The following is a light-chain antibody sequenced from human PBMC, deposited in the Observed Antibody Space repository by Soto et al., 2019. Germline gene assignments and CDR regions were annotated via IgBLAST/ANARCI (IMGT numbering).Light chain of an antibody. Sequence: ERVMTQSPATLSLSAGEGATLSCRGSESVSSSYLAWYQQKPGQAPRLLIYGASSRDSGIPDRFSGSGSGTDFTLTVSRLQPEDFAAYYCQQYGNSPATFGQGTKVDIK. CDR2: GAS. CDR1: ESVSSSY. V-gene: IGKV3-20*01. CDR3: QQYGNSPAT. J-gene: IGKJ1*01.